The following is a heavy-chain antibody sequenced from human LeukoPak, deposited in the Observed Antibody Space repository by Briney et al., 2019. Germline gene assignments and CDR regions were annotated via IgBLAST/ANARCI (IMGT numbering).Heavy chain of an antibody. D-gene: IGHD1-26*01. CDR1: GYTFTSYG. Sequence: ASVKVSCKASGYTFTSYGISWVRQAPGQGLEWMGWISAYNGNTNYAQKLQGRVTMTTDTSTSTAYMELRSLRSDDTAVYYCARDLRRELLPGYYYYYMDVWGKGTTVTVSS. CDR2: ISAYNGNT. V-gene: IGHV1-18*01. CDR3: ARDLRRELLPGYYYYYMDV. J-gene: IGHJ6*03.